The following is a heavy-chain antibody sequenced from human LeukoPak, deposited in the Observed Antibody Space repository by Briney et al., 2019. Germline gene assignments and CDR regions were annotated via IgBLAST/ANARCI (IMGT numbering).Heavy chain of an antibody. D-gene: IGHD1-26*01. CDR1: GFSFSSYW. CDR3: ARPWGSGTYYAFFDY. Sequence: GGSLRLSCAASGFSFSSYWMHWVRQAPGKGLVWVSRINSDGSSTNYAGSVKGRFTISRDNAKNTLYLQMNSLRAEDTAIYYCARPWGSGTYYAFFDYWGQGTLVTVSS. J-gene: IGHJ4*02. CDR2: INSDGSST. V-gene: IGHV3-74*01.